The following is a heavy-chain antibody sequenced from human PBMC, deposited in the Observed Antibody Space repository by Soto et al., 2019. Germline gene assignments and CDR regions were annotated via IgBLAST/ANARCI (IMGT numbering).Heavy chain of an antibody. D-gene: IGHD2-8*01. J-gene: IGHJ6*02. CDR3: TRSPGKWLSDYYYGGMDV. CDR2: IFSDDDK. V-gene: IGHV2-26*01. Sequence: QVTLKESGPVLLKPTETLTLTCTVSGFSLTIPRLGVSWVRQPPGKALEGLAHIFSDDDKSYSTSLQSRLTISQYTSKSQVVLSMTNMEPADTATYYCTRSPGKWLSDYYYGGMDVWGQGATVTVSS. CDR1: GFSLTIPRLG.